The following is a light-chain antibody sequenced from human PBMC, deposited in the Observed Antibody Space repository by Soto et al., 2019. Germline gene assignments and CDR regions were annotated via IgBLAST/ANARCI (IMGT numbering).Light chain of an antibody. CDR3: SSYTSSSIFYV. CDR1: SSDVGGYNY. V-gene: IGLV2-14*01. J-gene: IGLJ1*01. CDR2: EVS. Sequence: QSALTQPASVSGSPGQSITISCTGTSSDVGGYNYVSWYQQHPGKAPKLMIYEVSNRPSGVSHRFSGSKSGNTASLTISGVQAEDEADDYCSSYTSSSIFYVFGTGTKLTVL.